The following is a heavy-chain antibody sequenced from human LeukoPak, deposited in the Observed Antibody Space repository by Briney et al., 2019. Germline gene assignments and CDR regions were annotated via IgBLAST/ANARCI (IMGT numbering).Heavy chain of an antibody. CDR3: ARDGRTVRAVRGVIGSWFDP. D-gene: IGHD3-10*01. CDR1: GGTFSSYA. Sequence: SVKVSCKASGGTFSSYAISWVRQAPGQGLEWMGGIIPIFGTANYAQKFKGRVTITTDESTSTAYMELSSLRAEDTAVYYCARDGRTVRAVRGVIGSWFDPWGQGTLVTVSS. CDR2: IIPIFGTA. J-gene: IGHJ5*02. V-gene: IGHV1-69*05.